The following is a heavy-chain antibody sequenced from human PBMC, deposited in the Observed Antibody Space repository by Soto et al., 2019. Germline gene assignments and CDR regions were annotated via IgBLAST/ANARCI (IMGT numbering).Heavy chain of an antibody. J-gene: IGHJ6*03. CDR2: INDSGNI. V-gene: IGHV4-34*01. Sequence: QVQLQQWGAGLLKPSETLSLTCAVYGGSFSGYQWTWIRQTPGKGLEWIGEINDSGNINYNPSLKSRATILVDTAKKQISLQLSSVTAADTAVYYSARGLILWFGELSRRGGYYYYMDVWGKGTTVTVSS. CDR1: GGSFSGYQ. D-gene: IGHD3-10*01. CDR3: ARGLILWFGELSRRGGYYYYMDV.